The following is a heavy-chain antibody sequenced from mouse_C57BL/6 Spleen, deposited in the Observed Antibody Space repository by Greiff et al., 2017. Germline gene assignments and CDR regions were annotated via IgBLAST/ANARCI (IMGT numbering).Heavy chain of an antibody. CDR3: AREGAARAD. D-gene: IGHD6-1*01. Sequence: EVQVVESGGGLVKPGGSLKLSCAASGFTFSSYAMSWVRQTPEKRLEWVATISAGGSYTYYPDNVKGRFTISRDKAKNNLYLQMSHLKAEDTAMYYGAREGAARADWGQGTTLTVSS. CDR1: GFTFSSYA. J-gene: IGHJ2*01. V-gene: IGHV5-4*01. CDR2: ISAGGSYT.